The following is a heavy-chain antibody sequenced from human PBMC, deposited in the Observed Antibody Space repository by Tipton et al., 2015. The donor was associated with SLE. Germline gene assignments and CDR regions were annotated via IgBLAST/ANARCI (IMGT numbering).Heavy chain of an antibody. Sequence: TLSLTCTVSGGSISNSYYWSWIRQPAGKGLEWIGLIYVSGSTTYSPSLTSRVIMSVDTSKDQFSLELRSVTAAHTAVYYCAREFLNPVTTVHYYFDLWGRGTLVTVSS. CDR1: GGSISNSYY. V-gene: IGHV4-61*02. CDR3: AREFLNPVTTVHYYFDL. J-gene: IGHJ2*01. D-gene: IGHD4-11*01. CDR2: IYVSGST.